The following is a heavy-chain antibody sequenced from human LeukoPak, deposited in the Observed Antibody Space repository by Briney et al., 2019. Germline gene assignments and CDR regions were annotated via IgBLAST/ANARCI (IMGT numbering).Heavy chain of an antibody. CDR3: ARGRATTAQDYMDV. V-gene: IGHV4-34*01. Sequence: SVPQSLPCGVSSKPLNAYYWHCLPQSPGKALQWIRKINLSGSTRYEPSLKGRVAISLDTSKRHFFLNLTSVTAADTAVYYCARGRATTAQDYMDVWGEGITVTVSS. D-gene: IGHD5-12*01. J-gene: IGHJ6*03. CDR2: INLSGST. CDR1: SKPLNAYY.